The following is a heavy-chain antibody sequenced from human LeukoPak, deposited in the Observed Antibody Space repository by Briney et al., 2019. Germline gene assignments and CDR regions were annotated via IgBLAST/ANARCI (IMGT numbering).Heavy chain of an antibody. J-gene: IGHJ5*02. CDR2: IGWISGSI. CDR3: AKDQYSGSCYWFEP. CDR1: GFTFDDYA. V-gene: IGHV3-9*01. Sequence: PGRSLRLSCAASGFTFDDYAMQWVRQAPGKGLEWVAGIGWISGSIVYADSVKGRLTISRHHAKHSLYLQLPSLRAEDTALYYCAKDQYSGSCYWFEPWGQGTLVTVSS. D-gene: IGHD6-13*01.